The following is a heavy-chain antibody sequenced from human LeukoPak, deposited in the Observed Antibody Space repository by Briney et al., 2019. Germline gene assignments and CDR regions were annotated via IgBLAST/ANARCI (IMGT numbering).Heavy chain of an antibody. V-gene: IGHV3-21*01. Sequence: GGSLRLSCAASGFTFSSYSMNWVRQAPGKGLEWVSSISSSSSYIYYADSVKGRFTISRDNAKNSLYLQMNSLRAEDTAVYYCARVAGDILTSYYPDYWGQGTLVTVSS. CDR3: ARVAGDILTSYYPDY. CDR1: GFTFSSYS. J-gene: IGHJ4*02. D-gene: IGHD3-9*01. CDR2: ISSSSSYI.